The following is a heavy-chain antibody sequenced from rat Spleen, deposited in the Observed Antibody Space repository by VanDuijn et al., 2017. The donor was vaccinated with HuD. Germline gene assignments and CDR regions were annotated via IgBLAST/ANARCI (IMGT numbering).Heavy chain of an antibody. V-gene: IGHV5-25*01. CDR1: GFTFSNYY. J-gene: IGHJ2*01. D-gene: IGHD1-12*02. Sequence: EVQLVESGGGLVQPGRSMKLSCAASGFTFSNYYMAWVRQAPGKGLEWVASITNTGGSTYYPDSVKGRFTISRDNAKNTQYLQMDSLRSEDTATYYCATGYYDGTYYFPLFDYWGRGVMVTVSA. CDR3: ATGYYDGTYYFPLFDY. CDR2: ITNTGGST.